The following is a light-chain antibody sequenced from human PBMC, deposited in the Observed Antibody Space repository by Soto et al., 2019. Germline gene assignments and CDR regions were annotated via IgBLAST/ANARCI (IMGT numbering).Light chain of an antibody. CDR2: EVS. V-gene: IGLV2-14*01. J-gene: IGLJ1*01. CDR1: SSDVGGYNY. CDR3: SSYTSSSSLYV. Sequence: QSALTQPASVSGSPGQSITISCTGTSSDVGGYNYVSWYQQHPGTAPKLMIYEVSNRPSGLSNRFSGSKSGNTASLTISGLQAEDEADYYCSSYTSSSSLYVFGTGTNVTVL.